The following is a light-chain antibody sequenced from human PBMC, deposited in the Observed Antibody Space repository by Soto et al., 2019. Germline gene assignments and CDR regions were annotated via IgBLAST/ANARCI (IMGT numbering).Light chain of an antibody. J-gene: IGKJ4*01. CDR3: QQRSTWPLLS. V-gene: IGKV3-11*01. Sequence: EIVLTQSPATLSLSPGGRATLSCRASQSVDSSLAWYRQTPGQAPRLLIYDTSNRATGIPARFSGSGSGTDFTLTIDTLEPEDFAVYYCQQRSTWPLLSFGGGTKVEIK. CDR2: DTS. CDR1: QSVDSS.